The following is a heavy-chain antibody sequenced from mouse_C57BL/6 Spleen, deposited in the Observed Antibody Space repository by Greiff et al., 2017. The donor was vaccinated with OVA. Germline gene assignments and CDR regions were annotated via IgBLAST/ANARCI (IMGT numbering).Heavy chain of an antibody. CDR2: IYTGDGDT. V-gene: IGHV1-80*01. D-gene: IGHD2-4*01. CDR3: ARREGESTMISWFAY. J-gene: IGHJ3*01. CDR1: GYAFSSYW. Sequence: VKLMESGAELVKPGASVKISCKASGYAFSSYWMNWVKQRPGKGLEWIGQIYTGDGDTNSNGKFKGKATLTADKSSSTAYMQLSSLTSEDSAVYFCARREGESTMISWFAYWGQGTLVTVSA.